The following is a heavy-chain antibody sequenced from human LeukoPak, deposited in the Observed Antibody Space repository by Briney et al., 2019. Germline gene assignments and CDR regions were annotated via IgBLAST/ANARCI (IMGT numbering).Heavy chain of an antibody. D-gene: IGHD3-10*01. CDR2: IYSGGST. CDR3: ARDLGGSGDSGAPWHYYYMDV. V-gene: IGHV3-53*01. J-gene: IGHJ6*03. Sequence: GGSLRLSCAASGFTVSSNYMSWVRQAPGKGLEWVSVIYSGGSTYYADSVKGRFTISRDNSKNTLYLQMNSLRAEDTAVYYCARDLGGSGDSGAPWHYYYMDVWGKGTTVTVSS. CDR1: GFTVSSNY.